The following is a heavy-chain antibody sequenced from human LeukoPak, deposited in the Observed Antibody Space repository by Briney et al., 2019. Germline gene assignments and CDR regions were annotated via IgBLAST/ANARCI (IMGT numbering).Heavy chain of an antibody. Sequence: GGSLRLSCAASGFTVSSNYMSCVRQAPGKGLEWVSVICSGGSTYYADSVKGRFTISRDNSKNTLYLQMNSLRAEDTAVYYCARAVPPVMTFDYWGQGTLVTVSS. J-gene: IGHJ4*02. CDR1: GFTVSSNY. CDR2: ICSGGST. D-gene: IGHD2-21*01. CDR3: ARAVPPVMTFDY. V-gene: IGHV3-53*01.